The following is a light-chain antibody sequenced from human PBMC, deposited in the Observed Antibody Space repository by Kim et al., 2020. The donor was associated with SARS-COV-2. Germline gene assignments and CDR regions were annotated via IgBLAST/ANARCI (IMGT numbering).Light chain of an antibody. CDR2: GVT. Sequence: GQSRTIYCDGTSSDVSGYNTVYLYQQHPGKAPKVIVYGVTTRPSGISDRFSGSESGNTASLTISGLRAEDEADYNCTSYTSSNTYVFGTGTKVTVL. CDR1: SSDVSGYNT. J-gene: IGLJ1*01. CDR3: TSYTSSNTYV. V-gene: IGLV2-14*03.